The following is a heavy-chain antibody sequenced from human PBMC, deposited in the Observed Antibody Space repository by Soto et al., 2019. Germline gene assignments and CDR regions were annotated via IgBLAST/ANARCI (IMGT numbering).Heavy chain of an antibody. Sequence: ASVKVYCKVSGYTLTELSMHWVRQAPGKGLEWMGGFDPEDGETIYAQKFQGRVTMTEDTSTDTAYMELSSLRSEDTAVYYCATYSLYSSSWYYFDYWGQGTLITVSS. CDR3: ATYSLYSSSWYYFDY. CDR2: FDPEDGET. J-gene: IGHJ4*02. V-gene: IGHV1-24*01. CDR1: GYTLTELS. D-gene: IGHD6-13*01.